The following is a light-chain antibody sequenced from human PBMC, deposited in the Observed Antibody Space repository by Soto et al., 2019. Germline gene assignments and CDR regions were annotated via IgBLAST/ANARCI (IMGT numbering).Light chain of an antibody. CDR1: QSISRS. CDR3: QKAYSSSNT. Sequence: DIQMTQSPSTLSASVGDRVTITCRASQSISRSLAWYQQKPGKAPNLLIYDASSLESGVPSRFSGSGFGTEFTLTISSLQPEDFASYYCQKAYSSSNTFGGGTKVEIK. J-gene: IGKJ4*01. CDR2: DAS. V-gene: IGKV1-5*01.